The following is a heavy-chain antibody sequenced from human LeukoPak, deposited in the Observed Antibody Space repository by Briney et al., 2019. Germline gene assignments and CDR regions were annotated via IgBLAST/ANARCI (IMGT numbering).Heavy chain of an antibody. J-gene: IGHJ4*02. CDR1: GFTFSKYW. CDR2: INTDGTVT. CDR3: ATKQWLAPPPDS. D-gene: IGHD6-19*01. V-gene: IGHV3-74*01. Sequence: GGSLRLSCAASGFTFSKYWMLWVRQAPGKGLESVSRINTDGTVTTNADSVKGRFTVSRDNADNTMFLQMNSVRAEDTAVYYCATKQWLAPPPDSWGQGTPVTVSS.